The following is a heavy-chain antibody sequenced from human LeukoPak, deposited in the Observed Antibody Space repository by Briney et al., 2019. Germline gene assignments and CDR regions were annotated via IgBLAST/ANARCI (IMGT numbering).Heavy chain of an antibody. D-gene: IGHD2-15*01. CDR2: IIPIFCTA. V-gene: IGHV1-69*06. Sequence: SSVKVSCKASVCTFSSYAISWVRQAPGQGLEWMGGIIPIFCTANYAQKFQGRVTITADKSTSTAYMELSSLSSEDTAVYYCARVVEDNWFDPWGQGTLVTVSS. J-gene: IGHJ5*02. CDR3: ARVVEDNWFDP. CDR1: VCTFSSYA.